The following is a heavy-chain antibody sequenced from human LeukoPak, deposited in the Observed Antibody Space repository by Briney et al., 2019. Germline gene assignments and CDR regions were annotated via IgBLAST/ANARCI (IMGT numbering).Heavy chain of an antibody. CDR3: ARVGRAAAARNAFDI. CDR1: GFTVSSNY. CDR2: IYSGGST. Sequence: GGSLRLSCAASGFTVSSNYMSWVRQAPGKGLEWVSVIYSGGSTYYADSVKGRFTISRHNSKNTLYLQMNSLRAEDTAVYYCARVGRAAAARNAFDIWGQGTMVTVSS. J-gene: IGHJ3*02. D-gene: IGHD6-13*01. V-gene: IGHV3-53*04.